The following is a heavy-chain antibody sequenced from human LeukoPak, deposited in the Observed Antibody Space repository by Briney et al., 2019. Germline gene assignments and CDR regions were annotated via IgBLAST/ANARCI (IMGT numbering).Heavy chain of an antibody. CDR1: GFTFSSYW. Sequence: GGSLRLSCAASGFTFSSYWMSWARQAPGKGLEWVANIKQDGSEKYYVDSVKGRFTISRDNAKNSLYLQMNSLRAEDTAVYYCARDRTGTGDYYFDYWGQGTLVTVSS. CDR2: IKQDGSEK. D-gene: IGHD3-9*01. V-gene: IGHV3-7*01. J-gene: IGHJ4*02. CDR3: ARDRTGTGDYYFDY.